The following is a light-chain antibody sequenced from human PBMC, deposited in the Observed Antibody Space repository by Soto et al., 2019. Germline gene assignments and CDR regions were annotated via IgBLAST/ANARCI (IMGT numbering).Light chain of an antibody. CDR2: KVS. CDR1: QSLLHSDGIAY. CDR3: MQGTHWPIT. J-gene: IGKJ5*01. Sequence: VMTQTPLSLSVTPGQPASISCKSSQSLLHSDGIAYFSWFQQRPGRSPRRLIYKVSNRDSGVPARFSGSGSGTDFALKISRVEAEDVGVYYCMQGTHWPITFGQGTRLEIK. V-gene: IGKV2-30*02.